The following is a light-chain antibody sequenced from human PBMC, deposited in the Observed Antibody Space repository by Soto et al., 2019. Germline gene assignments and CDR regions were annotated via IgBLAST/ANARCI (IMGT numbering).Light chain of an antibody. CDR2: GTS. CDR3: QQYGSSFRT. J-gene: IGKJ1*01. V-gene: IGKV3-20*01. Sequence: EIVLTQSPGTLSLSPGERATLSCRASQRISSIYLAWYQQKPGLAPRLLIYGTSIRATGIPDRFSGSGSGTDFTLTIIRLEPEDFAVYYCQQYGSSFRTFGQGTKVDIK. CDR1: QRISSIY.